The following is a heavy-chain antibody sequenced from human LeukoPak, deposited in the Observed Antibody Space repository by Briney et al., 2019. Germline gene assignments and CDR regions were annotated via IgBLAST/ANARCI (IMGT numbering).Heavy chain of an antibody. Sequence: SVKVSCKASGGTFSSYAISWVRQAPGQGPEWMGGIVPIFGTANYAQKFQGRVTITTDESTSTAYMELSSLRSEDTAVYYCARGDSGSYYRLDYWGQGTLVTVSS. V-gene: IGHV1-69*05. D-gene: IGHD1-26*01. J-gene: IGHJ4*02. CDR3: ARGDSGSYYRLDY. CDR1: GGTFSSYA. CDR2: IVPIFGTA.